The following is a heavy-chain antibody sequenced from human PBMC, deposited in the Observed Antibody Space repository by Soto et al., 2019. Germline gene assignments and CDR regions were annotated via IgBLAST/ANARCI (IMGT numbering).Heavy chain of an antibody. Sequence: GASVKVSYKASGYTFTSYDINWVRQATGQGLEWMGWMNPNSGNTGYAQKFQGRVTMTRNTSISTAYMELSSLRSEDTAVYYCARARKRYCSGGSCYSRYWFDPWGQGTLVTVSS. J-gene: IGHJ5*02. CDR1: GYTFTSYD. V-gene: IGHV1-8*01. CDR2: MNPNSGNT. D-gene: IGHD2-15*01. CDR3: ARARKRYCSGGSCYSRYWFDP.